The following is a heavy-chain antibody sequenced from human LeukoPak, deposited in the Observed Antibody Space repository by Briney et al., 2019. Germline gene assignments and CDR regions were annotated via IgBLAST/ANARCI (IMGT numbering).Heavy chain of an antibody. J-gene: IGHJ4*02. Sequence: GGSLRLSCAASGFTFSSYWMSWVRQAPGKGLEWVANIKQDGSEKYYVDSVKGRFTISRDNAKNSLYLQMNSLRAEDTAVYYCASLLLGSSWSGVDYWGQGTLVTVSS. V-gene: IGHV3-7*01. CDR3: ASLLLGSSWSGVDY. D-gene: IGHD6-13*01. CDR1: GFTFSSYW. CDR2: IKQDGSEK.